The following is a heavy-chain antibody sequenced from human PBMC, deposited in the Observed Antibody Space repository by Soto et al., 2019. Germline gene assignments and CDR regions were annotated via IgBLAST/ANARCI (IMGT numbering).Heavy chain of an antibody. CDR3: ARPRIAAAGTIDY. J-gene: IGHJ4*02. Sequence: SETLTLTCTVSGGSISSYYWSWIRQPPGKGLEWIGYIFYSGSTYYNPSLKSRVTISVDTSKNQFSLKLSSVTAADTAVYYCARPRIAAAGTIDYWGQGTLVTVSS. D-gene: IGHD6-13*01. CDR2: IFYSGST. CDR1: GGSISSYY. V-gene: IGHV4-59*08.